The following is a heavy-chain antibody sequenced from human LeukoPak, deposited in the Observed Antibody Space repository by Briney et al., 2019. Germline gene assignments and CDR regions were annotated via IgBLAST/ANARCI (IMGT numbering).Heavy chain of an antibody. CDR3: AEEVAWYYSYCFDY. Sequence: GGSLRLFCAASGFTIIIYAMSCVRQAPGKGLEWVSAISGSGGSTYYADSVKGRFTISRDNSKNTLYLQMNSLRAEDTAVYYCAEEVAWYYSYCFDYWGQGTLVTVSS. V-gene: IGHV3-23*01. CDR2: ISGSGGST. CDR1: GFTIIIYA. D-gene: IGHD6-13*01. J-gene: IGHJ4*02.